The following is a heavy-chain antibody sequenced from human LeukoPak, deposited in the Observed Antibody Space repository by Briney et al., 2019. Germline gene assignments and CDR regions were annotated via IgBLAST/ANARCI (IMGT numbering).Heavy chain of an antibody. D-gene: IGHD3-10*01. Sequence: SETLSLTCTVSGGSISTGSYYWSWVRQPAGKGLEWIGRIYTSGSTNYNPSLKSRVTMSVDTSKNQFSLKLSSVTAADTAVYYCARGSSGSYRGSDYWGQGTLVTVSS. J-gene: IGHJ4*02. CDR2: IYTSGST. CDR1: GGSISTGSYY. CDR3: ARGSSGSYRGSDY. V-gene: IGHV4-61*02.